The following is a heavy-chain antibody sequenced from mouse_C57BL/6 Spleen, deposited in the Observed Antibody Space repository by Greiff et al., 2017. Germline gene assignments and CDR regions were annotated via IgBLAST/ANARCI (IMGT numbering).Heavy chain of an antibody. V-gene: IGHV14-2*01. Sequence: VQLQQSGAELVKPGASVKLSCTASGFNIKDYYMHWVKQRTEQGLEWIGRIDPEDGETKYAPQFQGKATITADTSSNTAYLPLSSLTSEATAVYYCARWNYYGNDYWGQGTTLTVSS. CDR2: IDPEDGET. D-gene: IGHD1-1*01. J-gene: IGHJ2*01. CDR3: ARWNYYGNDY. CDR1: GFNIKDYY.